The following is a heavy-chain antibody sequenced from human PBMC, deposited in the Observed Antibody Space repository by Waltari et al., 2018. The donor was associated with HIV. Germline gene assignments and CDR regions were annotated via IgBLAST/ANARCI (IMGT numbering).Heavy chain of an antibody. CDR3: VKAKVVSAYYYSLEY. J-gene: IGHJ4*02. Sequence: QVHLVESGGGVVQPGRSLRLSCATSGFTFSSYGMHWVRQAPGKGLECMAVISYDGGTKYYADSVKGRFIISRDNSRNTLYLQLSTLRPEDTALYFCVKAKVVSAYYYSLEYWGQGTLVTVSS. CDR2: ISYDGGTK. CDR1: GFTFSSYG. D-gene: IGHD3-22*01. V-gene: IGHV3-30*18.